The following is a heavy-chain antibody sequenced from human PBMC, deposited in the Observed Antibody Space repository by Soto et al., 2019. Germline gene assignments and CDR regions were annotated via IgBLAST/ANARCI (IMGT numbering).Heavy chain of an antibody. CDR3: AHLTSNPYYYDGSGPPEGFDV. Sequence: QVQLVESGGGVVQPGRSLRLSCAASRFTFSSFAMNWVRQAPGKGLEWVALISYDGSNKDYADSVKGRFTISRDNSKNTLYLQMNNLRAEDAAVYYCAHLTSNPYYYDGSGPPEGFDVWGRGTLVTVSS. D-gene: IGHD3-22*01. CDR1: RFTFSSFA. J-gene: IGHJ2*01. V-gene: IGHV3-30-3*01. CDR2: ISYDGSNK.